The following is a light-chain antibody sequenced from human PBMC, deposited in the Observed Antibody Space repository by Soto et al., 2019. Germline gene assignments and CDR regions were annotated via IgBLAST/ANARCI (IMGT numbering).Light chain of an antibody. Sequence: EIVLTQSPSTPPSLPGVSAPLTSRTSQTVSSSFLAWYQQTPGQAPRLLIYAASSRATGIPDRFSGSGSGTDFTLTISRLEPEDFAVYYCQQYGSSPNTFGQVTRLEIK. CDR2: AAS. CDR3: QQYGSSPNT. J-gene: IGKJ5*01. V-gene: IGKV3-20*01. CDR1: QTVSSSF.